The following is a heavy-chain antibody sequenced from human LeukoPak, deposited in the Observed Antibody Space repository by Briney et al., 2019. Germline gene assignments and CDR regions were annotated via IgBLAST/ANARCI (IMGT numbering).Heavy chain of an antibody. V-gene: IGHV1-8*01. Sequence: ASVKVSCKASGCTFTSYDINWVRQATGQGLEWMGWMNPNSGNTGYAQKFQGRLTMTRNTSISTAYMELSSLRSEGTAVYYCARVSLGATRDYWGQGTLVTVSS. D-gene: IGHD1-26*01. CDR2: MNPNSGNT. CDR3: ARVSLGATRDY. CDR1: GCTFTSYD. J-gene: IGHJ4*02.